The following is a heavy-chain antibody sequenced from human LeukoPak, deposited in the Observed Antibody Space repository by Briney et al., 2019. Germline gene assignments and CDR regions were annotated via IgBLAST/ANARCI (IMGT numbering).Heavy chain of an antibody. D-gene: IGHD2-15*01. CDR3: AREPSLYCSGGSCYSGGRWFDP. J-gene: IGHJ5*02. V-gene: IGHV5-51*01. CDR2: IYPGDSDT. CDR1: GYSFTSYW. Sequence: GESLKISCKGSGYSFTSYWIGWVRQMPGKGLEWMGIIYPGDSDTRYSPPFQGQVTISADKSISTAYLQWSSLKASDTAMYYCAREPSLYCSGGSCYSGGRWFDPWGQGTLVTVSS.